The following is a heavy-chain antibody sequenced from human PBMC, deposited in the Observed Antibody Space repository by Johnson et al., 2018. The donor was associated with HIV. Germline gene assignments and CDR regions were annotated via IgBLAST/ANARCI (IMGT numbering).Heavy chain of an antibody. D-gene: IGHD1-26*01. V-gene: IGHV3-66*02. Sequence: VQLVESGGGLVQPGGSLRLSCEGFGFIFDDYDLSWVRQAPGKGLEWVSVIGAAGDTYYADSVKGRFTISRDNSKNTVFLQMNRLRGEDTAVYYCARDAQEWELWGDGAFDIWGQGTMVTVSS. CDR2: IGAAGDT. CDR1: GFIFDDYD. J-gene: IGHJ3*02. CDR3: ARDAQEWELWGDGAFDI.